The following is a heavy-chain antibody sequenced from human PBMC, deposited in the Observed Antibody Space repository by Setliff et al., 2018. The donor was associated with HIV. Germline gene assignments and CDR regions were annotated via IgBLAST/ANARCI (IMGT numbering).Heavy chain of an antibody. Sequence: ASVKVSCKASGYTFTSYGISWVRQAPGQGLEWMGWISAYDGDTKYAEKFQGRVTMTADTTASTAYMELRNLKSDDTAVYYCARYPPGLLSSYYFDYWGRGTLVTVSS. D-gene: IGHD6-6*01. V-gene: IGHV1-18*01. CDR1: GYTFTSYG. J-gene: IGHJ4*02. CDR3: ARYPPGLLSSYYFDY. CDR2: ISAYDGDT.